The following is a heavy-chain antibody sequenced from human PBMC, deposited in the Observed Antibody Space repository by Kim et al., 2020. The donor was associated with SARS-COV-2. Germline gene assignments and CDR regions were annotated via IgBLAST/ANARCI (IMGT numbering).Heavy chain of an antibody. CDR1: GYSISSGYY. V-gene: IGHV4-38-2*02. J-gene: IGHJ4*02. CDR2: IYHSGST. Sequence: SETLSLTCTVSGYSISSGYYWGWIRQPPGKGLEWIGSIYHSGSTYYNPSLKSRVTISVDTSKNQFSLKLSSVTAADTAVYYCARYLYSGYDNYFDYWGQGTLVTVSS. D-gene: IGHD5-12*01. CDR3: ARYLYSGYDNYFDY.